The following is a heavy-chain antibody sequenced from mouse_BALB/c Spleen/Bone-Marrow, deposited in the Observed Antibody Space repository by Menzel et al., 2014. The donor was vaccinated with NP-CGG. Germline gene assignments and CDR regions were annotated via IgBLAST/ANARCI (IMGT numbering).Heavy chain of an antibody. Sequence: EVKLVESGPGLVKPSQSLSSTGPVPASSFTSNYAWNWSRRFPGTKLEWMGSITYIGTPSYNPSLKSRISITRDTSKNQFFLQLNSVTTEDTATYYCARWRDYYGSSYYWYFDVWGAGTTVTVSS. CDR3: ARWRDYYGSSYYWYFDV. J-gene: IGHJ1*01. D-gene: IGHD1-1*01. CDR1: ASSFTSNYA. CDR2: ITYIGTP. V-gene: IGHV3-2*02.